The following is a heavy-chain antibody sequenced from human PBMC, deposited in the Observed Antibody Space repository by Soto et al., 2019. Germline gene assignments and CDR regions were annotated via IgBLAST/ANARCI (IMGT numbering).Heavy chain of an antibody. V-gene: IGHV5-10-1*01. CDR1: GYSFTSYW. CDR3: ARHEYYYDSSGYSSYGMDV. Sequence: GESLKISCKGSGYSFTSYWISWVRQMPGKGLEWMGRIDPSDSYTNYSPSFQGHVTISADKSISTAYLQWSSLKASDTAMYYCARHEYYYDSSGYSSYGMDVWGQGTTVTVS. J-gene: IGHJ6*02. D-gene: IGHD3-22*01. CDR2: IDPSDSYT.